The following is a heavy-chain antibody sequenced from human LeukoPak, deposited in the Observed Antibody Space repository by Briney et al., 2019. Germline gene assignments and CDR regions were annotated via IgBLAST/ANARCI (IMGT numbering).Heavy chain of an antibody. CDR3: ARANYYDRSGYYYYYMDV. J-gene: IGHJ6*03. V-gene: IGHV1-69*05. CDR1: GGTFSSYA. CDR2: IIPIFGTA. Sequence: SVKVSCKASGGTFSSYAIIWVRQAPGQGLEWMGGIIPIFGTANYAQKFQGRVTITTDESTSTAYMELSSLRSEDTAVYYCARANYYDRSGYYYYYMDVWGKGTTVTVSS. D-gene: IGHD3-22*01.